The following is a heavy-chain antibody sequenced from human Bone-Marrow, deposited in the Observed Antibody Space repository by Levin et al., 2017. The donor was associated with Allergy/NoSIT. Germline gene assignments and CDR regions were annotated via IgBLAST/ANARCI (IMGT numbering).Heavy chain of an antibody. Sequence: WASVKVSCAASGFTFSSYAMSWVRQAPGKGLDWVSAISGSGTSTYYADSVKGRFTISRDNSMTTLYLQMNSLRAEDTAVYYCAKGAGWVAGAVALIWGQGTLVTVSS. J-gene: IGHJ4*02. D-gene: IGHD6-19*01. V-gene: IGHV3-23*01. CDR1: GFTFSSYA. CDR2: ISGSGTST. CDR3: AKGAGWVAGAVALI.